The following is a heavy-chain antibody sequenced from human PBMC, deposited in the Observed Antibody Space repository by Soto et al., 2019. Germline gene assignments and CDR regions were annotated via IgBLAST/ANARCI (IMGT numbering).Heavy chain of an antibody. D-gene: IGHD3-3*01. CDR3: AITGVSHAFEI. CDR2: IYPRDSDT. V-gene: IGHV5-51*01. J-gene: IGHJ3*02. CDR1: GFSFTSYW. Sequence: GESLKISRKGPGFSFTSYWIGWVRQMPGKGMECMGIIYPRDSDTRYNPSFQGQVTITVDESISTAYLQWSSLETSDAAIYYGAITGVSHAFEIWGQGTMVTVSS.